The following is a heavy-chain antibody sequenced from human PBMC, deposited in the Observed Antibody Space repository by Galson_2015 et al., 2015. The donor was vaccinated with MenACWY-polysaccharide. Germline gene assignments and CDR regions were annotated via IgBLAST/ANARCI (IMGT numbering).Heavy chain of an antibody. V-gene: IGHV3-48*02. Sequence: SLRLSCAASGFTFGNYGMSWVRQAPGKGLEWVSYISGSSSTIYYADSVKGRFTISRDNAKNSLSLQVNSLRDDDTAVYHCARKGSGLDGFDYWGQGTLVTVSS. J-gene: IGHJ4*02. CDR1: GFTFGNYG. CDR3: ARKGSGLDGFDY. D-gene: IGHD6-19*01. CDR2: ISGSSSTI.